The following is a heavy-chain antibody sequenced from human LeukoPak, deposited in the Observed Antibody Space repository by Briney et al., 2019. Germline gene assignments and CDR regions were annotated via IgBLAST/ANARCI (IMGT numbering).Heavy chain of an antibody. Sequence: GGSLRLSCAASGFSFSSFAMTWVRQAPGKGLEWVSGIIDTGGATYYADSVKGRFTISRDNYKNTLFLQMNSLRAEDTAVYYCAKFNGHPTTNYYMDVWGEGTTVTVSS. CDR2: IIDTGGAT. J-gene: IGHJ6*04. D-gene: IGHD3-10*01. CDR1: GFSFSSFA. CDR3: AKFNGHPTTNYYMDV. V-gene: IGHV3-23*01.